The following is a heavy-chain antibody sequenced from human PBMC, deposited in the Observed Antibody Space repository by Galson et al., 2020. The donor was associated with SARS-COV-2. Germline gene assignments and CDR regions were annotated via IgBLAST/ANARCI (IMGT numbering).Heavy chain of an antibody. Sequence: GGSLRLSCAASGFTFSSYEMNWVRQAPGKRLEWVSYISSSGSTIYYADSVKGRFTISRDNAKNSLYLQMNSLRAEDTAVYYCARGGLRDSSGYPLYWGQGTLVTVSS. D-gene: IGHD3-22*01. CDR3: ARGGLRDSSGYPLY. CDR1: GFTFSSYE. V-gene: IGHV3-48*03. J-gene: IGHJ4*02. CDR2: ISSSGSTI.